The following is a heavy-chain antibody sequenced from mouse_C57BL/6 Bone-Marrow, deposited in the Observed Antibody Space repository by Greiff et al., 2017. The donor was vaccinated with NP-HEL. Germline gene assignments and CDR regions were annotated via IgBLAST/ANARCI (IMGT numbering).Heavy chain of an antibody. CDR2: IDPNSGGT. CDR3: ARRLLRYYSYWYCDV. J-gene: IGHJ1*03. D-gene: IGHD1-1*01. V-gene: IGHV1-72*01. Sequence: VQLQQPGAELVKPGASVKLSCKASGYTFTSYWMHWVKQRPGRGLEWIGRIDPNSGGTKYNEKFKSKATLTVDKPSSTAYMHLSSLTSEDAAVYYCARRLLRYYSYWYCDVWGTGTTVTVSS. CDR1: GYTFTSYW.